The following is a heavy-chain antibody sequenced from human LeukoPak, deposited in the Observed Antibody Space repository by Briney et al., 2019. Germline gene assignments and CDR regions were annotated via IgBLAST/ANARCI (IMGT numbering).Heavy chain of an antibody. J-gene: IGHJ4*02. V-gene: IGHV1-58*01. CDR3: AAPYSSTWFDY. Sequence: GAAVRVSCKASGFTFTSRSAVQWVRQARGQRVEWIGWIVVGSDNTNYAQKFQERVTITRDMSTSTSYMELSSLRSEDTAVYYCAAPYSSTWFDYWGQGTLVTVSS. CDR2: IVVGSDNT. CDR1: GFTFTSRSA. D-gene: IGHD6-13*01.